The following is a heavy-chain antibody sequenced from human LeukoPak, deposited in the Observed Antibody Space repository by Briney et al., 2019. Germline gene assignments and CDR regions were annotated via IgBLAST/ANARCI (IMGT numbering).Heavy chain of an antibody. CDR2: IYYSGRT. CDR1: GGSISSSAYY. CDR3: ARHRARDGSNWNWYFDL. D-gene: IGHD5-24*01. Sequence: PSETLSLTCTVSGGSISSSAYYWGWIRQPPGRGLEWIGSIYYSGRTYYNPSLKSRVTISVDTSKNQFSLKLSSVTAADTAVYYCARHRARDGSNWNWYFDLWGRGTLVTVSS. V-gene: IGHV4-39*01. J-gene: IGHJ2*01.